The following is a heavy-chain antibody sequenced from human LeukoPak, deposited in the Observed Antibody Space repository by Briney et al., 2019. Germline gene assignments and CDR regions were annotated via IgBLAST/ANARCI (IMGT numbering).Heavy chain of an antibody. CDR2: IYYGGST. V-gene: IGHV4-59*01. CDR1: GGSISSYY. CDR3: ARGVAAAGTPPNFDY. D-gene: IGHD6-13*01. J-gene: IGHJ4*02. Sequence: SETLSLTCTVSGGSISSYYWSWIRQPPGKGLEWIGYIYYGGSTNYNPSLKSRVTISVDTSKNQFSLKLSSVTAADTAVYYCARGVAAAGTPPNFDYWGQGTLVTGSS.